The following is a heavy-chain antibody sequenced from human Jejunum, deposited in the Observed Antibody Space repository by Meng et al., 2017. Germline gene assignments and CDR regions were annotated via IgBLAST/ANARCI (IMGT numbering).Heavy chain of an antibody. D-gene: IGHD6-19*01. V-gene: IGHV1-2*02. Sequence: QIRAVQSGAEVKKPGSSGKVSCKASGYTFIGYYMHWVRQAPGQGLESMGWINPDGGDTNYAQKFQGRVTVTRDTSINTVYMELRRLTSDDTAVYYCARAAVGWYNWFDPWGQGTLVTVSS. CDR2: INPDGGDT. J-gene: IGHJ5*02. CDR3: ARAAVGWYNWFDP. CDR1: GYTFIGYY.